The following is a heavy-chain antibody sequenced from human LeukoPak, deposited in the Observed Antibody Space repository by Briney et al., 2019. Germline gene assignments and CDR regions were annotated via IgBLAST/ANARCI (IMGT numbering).Heavy chain of an antibody. J-gene: IGHJ4*02. CDR2: ISGSGGST. V-gene: IGHV3-23*01. CDR3: AKYSGSYLERGFDY. Sequence: AGGSLRLSCAASGFTFSSYGMSWVRQAPGKGLEWVSAISGSGGSTYYADSVKGRFTISRDNSKNTLYLQMNSLRAEDTAVYYCAKYSGSYLERGFDYWGQGTLVTVSS. D-gene: IGHD1-26*01. CDR1: GFTFSSYG.